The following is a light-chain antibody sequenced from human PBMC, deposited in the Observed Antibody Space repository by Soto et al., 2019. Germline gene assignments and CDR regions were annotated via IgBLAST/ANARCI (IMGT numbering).Light chain of an antibody. CDR2: GAS. V-gene: IGKV3-15*01. J-gene: IGKJ1*01. CDR3: QQDTHWPT. Sequence: VMTQSPDNLNVSPGERATLSCRASQSISDTLAWYQQKPGQAPRLLIHGASTRATGIPARFSGGGSETEFTLTISSLQSEDIAVYCSQQDTHWPTSGQGTKVAIK. CDR1: QSISDT.